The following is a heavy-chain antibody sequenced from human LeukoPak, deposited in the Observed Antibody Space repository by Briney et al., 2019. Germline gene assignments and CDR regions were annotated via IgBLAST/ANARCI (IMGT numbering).Heavy chain of an antibody. D-gene: IGHD3-9*01. CDR2: ISYDGSNK. Sequence: PGASLRLSCAASGFTFSSYAMSWVRQAPGKGLEWVAVISYDGSNKYYADSVKGRFTISRDNSKNTLYLQMNSLRAEDTAVYYCASLIFRVPAAITKYYDILTGITPDDYWGQGTLVTVSS. V-gene: IGHV3-30-3*01. CDR1: GFTFSSYA. J-gene: IGHJ4*02. CDR3: ASLIFRVPAAITKYYDILTGITPDDY.